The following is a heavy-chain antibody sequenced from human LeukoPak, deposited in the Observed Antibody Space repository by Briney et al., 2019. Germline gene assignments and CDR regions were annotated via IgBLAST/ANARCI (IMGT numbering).Heavy chain of an antibody. J-gene: IGHJ4*02. V-gene: IGHV1-69*04. CDR2: IIPILGIA. CDR1: GYTFTAFG. Sequence: ASVKVSCKASGYTFTAFGVSWVRQAPGQGLEWMGRIIPILGIANYAQKFQGRVTITADKSTSTAYMELSSLRSEDTAVYYCARDDCSSTSCYYAVWGQGTLVTVSS. CDR3: ARDDCSSTSCYYAV. D-gene: IGHD2-2*01.